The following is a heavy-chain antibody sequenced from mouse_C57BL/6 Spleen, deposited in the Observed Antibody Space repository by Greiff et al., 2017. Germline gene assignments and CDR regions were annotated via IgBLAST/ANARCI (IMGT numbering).Heavy chain of an antibody. Sequence: QVQLQQPGTELVKPGASVKLSCKASGYTFTSYWMHWVKQRPGQGLEWIGNINPSNGGTNYNEKFKSKAILTVDKSSSTAYMQLSSLTSEDSAVYYCASPRGDGLYYYAMDYWGQGTSVTVSS. CDR2: INPSNGGT. D-gene: IGHD6-5*01. CDR3: ASPRGDGLYYYAMDY. CDR1: GYTFTSYW. J-gene: IGHJ4*01. V-gene: IGHV1-53*01.